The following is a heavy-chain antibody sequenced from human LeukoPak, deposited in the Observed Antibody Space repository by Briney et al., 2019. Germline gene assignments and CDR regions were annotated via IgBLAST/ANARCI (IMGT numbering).Heavy chain of an antibody. V-gene: IGHV4-39*01. CDR3: ATNRDILTGYPDLTIDY. CDR2: IYYSGST. CDR1: GGSISSSSYY. J-gene: IGHJ4*02. Sequence: PSETLSLTCTVSGGSISSSSYYWGWIRQPPGKGLEWIGSIYYSGSTYYNPSLKSRVTISVDTSKNQFSLKLSSVTAADTAVYYCATNRDILTGYPDLTIDYWGQGTLVTVSS. D-gene: IGHD3-9*01.